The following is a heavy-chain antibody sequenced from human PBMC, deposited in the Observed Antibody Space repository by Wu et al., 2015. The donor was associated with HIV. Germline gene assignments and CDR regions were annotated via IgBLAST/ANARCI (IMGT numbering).Heavy chain of an antibody. CDR2: INANSGRT. V-gene: IGHV1-2*02. D-gene: IGHD3-9*01. Sequence: QVQLVQSGAEMKKPGASVKVSCTASGYTFTDYNVHWVRQVPGQGLQWMGNINANSGRTNYAENFQGRVAMTRDTSVNTVYLELETLTSDDTALYFCARGDRFYAILTGYSKNWFDPWGQGTLVSV. J-gene: IGHJ5*02. CDR1: GYTFTDYN. CDR3: ARGDRFYAILTGYSKNWFDP.